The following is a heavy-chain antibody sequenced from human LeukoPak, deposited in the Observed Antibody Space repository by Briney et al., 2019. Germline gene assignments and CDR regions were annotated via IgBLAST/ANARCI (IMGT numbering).Heavy chain of an antibody. CDR1: GGSISSSSYY. V-gene: IGHV4-39*02. CDR2: IYYSGST. J-gene: IGHJ1*01. CDR3: AREYYDILTGYFEYFQH. Sequence: PSETLSLTCTVSGGSISSSSYYWGWIRQPPGKGLEWIGSIYYSGSTYYNPSLKSRVTISVDTSKNQFSPKLSSVTAADTAVYYCAREYYDILTGYFEYFQHWGQGTLVTVSS. D-gene: IGHD3-9*01.